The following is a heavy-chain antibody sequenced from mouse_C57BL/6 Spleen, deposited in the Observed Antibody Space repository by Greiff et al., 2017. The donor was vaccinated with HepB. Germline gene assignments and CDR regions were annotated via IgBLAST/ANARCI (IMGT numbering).Heavy chain of an antibody. D-gene: IGHD2-1*01. V-gene: IGHV5-4*01. Sequence: EVMLVESGGGLVKPGGSLKLSCAASGFTFSSYAMSWVRQTPEKRLEWVATISDGGSYTYYPDNVKGRFPISRDNAKNNLYLQMSHLKSEDTAMYYCAREGDGNHFDYWGQGTTLTVSS. CDR1: GFTFSSYA. J-gene: IGHJ2*01. CDR2: ISDGGSYT. CDR3: AREGDGNHFDY.